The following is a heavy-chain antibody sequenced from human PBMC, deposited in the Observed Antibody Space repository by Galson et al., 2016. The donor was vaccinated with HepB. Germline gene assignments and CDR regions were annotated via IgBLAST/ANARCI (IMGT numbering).Heavy chain of an antibody. CDR2: ISGTGGGT. CDR1: GFTFYTYA. V-gene: IGHV3-23*01. J-gene: IGHJ4*02. CDR3: AKDEYCTGGNCYLGIGKFDS. D-gene: IGHD2-15*01. Sequence: SLRLSCAASGFTFYTYAMSWVRQAPGKGLKWVSTISGTGGGTYYADSVRGRFTISRDNSKNTLYLQMDGLRGEDTAIYYCAKDEYCTGGNCYLGIGKFDSWGQGTLVTVSS.